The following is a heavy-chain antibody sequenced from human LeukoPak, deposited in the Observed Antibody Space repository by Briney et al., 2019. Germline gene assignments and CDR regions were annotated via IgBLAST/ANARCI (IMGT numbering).Heavy chain of an antibody. V-gene: IGHV3-23*01. CDR1: GFTLSSYM. CDR2: ISGSAGGT. CDR3: TKDPLDY. J-gene: IGHJ4*02. Sequence: GGSLRLSCVASGFTLSSYMMSWVRQAPGKGVEWVSGISGSAGGTFYSDSVRGRFTISRDSPKNTLYLQTNSLRVEDTAVYYCTKDPLDYWGQGTLVTVSS.